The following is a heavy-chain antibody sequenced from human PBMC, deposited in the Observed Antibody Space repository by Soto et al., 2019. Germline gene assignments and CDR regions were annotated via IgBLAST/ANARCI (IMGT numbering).Heavy chain of an antibody. V-gene: IGHV3-48*02. CDR1: GFIFSSYS. Sequence: EVQLVESGGGLVQPGGSLRLSCAASGFIFSSYSMNWVRQAPGKGLEWVSYISSSSSTIYYADSVKRRFTISRDNAKNSLYLQMNSLRDEATAVYYCARDGYCISTSCYLSDWVHYGMDVWGQGTTVTVSS. CDR3: ARDGYCISTSCYLSDWVHYGMDV. CDR2: ISSSSSTI. J-gene: IGHJ6*02. D-gene: IGHD2-2*03.